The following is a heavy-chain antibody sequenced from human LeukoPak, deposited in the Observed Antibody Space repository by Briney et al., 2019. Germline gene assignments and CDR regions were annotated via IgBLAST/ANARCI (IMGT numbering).Heavy chain of an antibody. CDR1: GFTFSDYG. V-gene: IGHV3-30*18. CDR2: ISYSGVVK. D-gene: IGHD6-13*01. CDR3: MKDAAFLTTGIAASCHEY. J-gene: IGHJ4*02. Sequence: GGSLRLSCTASGFTFSDYGMHWVRQAPGKGLEWLSVISYSGVVKFYADSVKGRFTISRDNSKNTLYLQMNNLADEDTTVYYCMKDAAFLTTGIAASCHEYWGQGTLVTVSS.